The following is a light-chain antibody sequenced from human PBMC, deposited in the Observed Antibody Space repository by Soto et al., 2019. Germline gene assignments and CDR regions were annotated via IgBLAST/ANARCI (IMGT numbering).Light chain of an antibody. CDR1: QSLLHSNGNNY. Sequence: DIVMTQSPLSLPVTPGEPASISCRSSQSLLHSNGNNYLEWYLQKPGQSPQLLIYLGSSRASGVPDRFSGSGSGTAFTLKIRRVEAEDVGVYYCMQALQTPRTFGQGTKVEIK. CDR3: MQALQTPRT. V-gene: IGKV2-28*01. J-gene: IGKJ1*01. CDR2: LGS.